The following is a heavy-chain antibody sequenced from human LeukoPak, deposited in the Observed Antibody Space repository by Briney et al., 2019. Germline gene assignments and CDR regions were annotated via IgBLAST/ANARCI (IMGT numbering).Heavy chain of an antibody. CDR2: ISGGGGST. V-gene: IGHV3-23*01. CDR3: ATYVRGDFDY. Sequence: GGSLRLSCAASGFTLSSYAMSWVRQAPGKGLEWVSTISGGGGSTWYADSVKGRFTISRDNSKNTLYLQLSGLRADDTAVYYCATYVRGDFDYWGQGTLVTVSS. D-gene: IGHD3-10*02. CDR1: GFTLSSYA. J-gene: IGHJ4*02.